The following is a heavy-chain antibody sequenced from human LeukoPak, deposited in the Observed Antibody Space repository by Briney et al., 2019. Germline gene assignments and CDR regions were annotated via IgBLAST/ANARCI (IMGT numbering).Heavy chain of an antibody. CDR3: ARDHLLWLKPYYFDY. Sequence: ASVKVSCKASGYTFTSYDINWVRQATGQGLEWMGWMNPNSGNTGYAQKLQGRVTMTTDTSTSTAYMELRSLRSDDTAVYYCARDHLLWLKPYYFDYWGQGTLVTVSS. D-gene: IGHD6-19*01. CDR1: GYTFTSYD. J-gene: IGHJ4*02. V-gene: IGHV1-8*01. CDR2: MNPNSGNT.